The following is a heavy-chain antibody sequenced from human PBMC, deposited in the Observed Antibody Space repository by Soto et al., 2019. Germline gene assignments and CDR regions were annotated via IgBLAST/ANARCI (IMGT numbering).Heavy chain of an antibody. CDR3: ARASWCSGGSCYSGYRY. Sequence: PGGSLRLSCAASGFTFDDYAMHWVRQAPGKGLEWVSGISWNSGTIGYADSVKGRFTISRDNANNSLYLQMNSLRAEDTALYYCARASWCSGGSCYSGYRYWGQGTLVTVSS. D-gene: IGHD2-15*01. CDR2: ISWNSGTI. V-gene: IGHV3-9*01. CDR1: GFTFDDYA. J-gene: IGHJ4*02.